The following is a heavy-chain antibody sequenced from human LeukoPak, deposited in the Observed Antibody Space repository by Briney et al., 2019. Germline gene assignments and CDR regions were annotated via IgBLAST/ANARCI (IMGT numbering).Heavy chain of an antibody. J-gene: IGHJ3*01. D-gene: IGHD2-15*01. CDR1: EFTFSSHQ. V-gene: IGHV3-7*01. CDR2: ITQDGSEK. Sequence: PGGSLRLSCAASEFTFSSHQMSWVRQAPGKGLEWVAKITQDGSEKYYMDSVKGRFIISRDNGKNSLYLQMNSLRVEDTAVYYCARDWRQDNAFDLWGRGPMVPVSS. CDR3: ARDWRQDNAFDL.